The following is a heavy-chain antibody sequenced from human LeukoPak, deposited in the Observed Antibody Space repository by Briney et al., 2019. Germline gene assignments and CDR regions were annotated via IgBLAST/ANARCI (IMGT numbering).Heavy chain of an antibody. Sequence: PGGSLRLSCAASGFTFSSYGMHWVRQAPGKGLEWVAFIRYDGSNKYYADSVKGRFTISRDNSKNTLYLQMNSLRAEDTAVYYCAKDFFSSTSACFDYWGQGTLVTVSS. CDR3: AKDFFSSTSACFDY. CDR1: GFTFSSYG. J-gene: IGHJ4*02. CDR2: IRYDGSNK. V-gene: IGHV3-30*02. D-gene: IGHD2-2*01.